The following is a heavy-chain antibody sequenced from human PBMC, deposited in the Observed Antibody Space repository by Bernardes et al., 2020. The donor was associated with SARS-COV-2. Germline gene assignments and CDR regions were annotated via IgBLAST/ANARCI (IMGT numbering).Heavy chain of an antibody. V-gene: IGHV3-21*01. J-gene: IGHJ3*02. D-gene: IGHD3-16*01. CDR3: ARVGDLLDAFDI. CDR2: ISSSSSYI. CDR1: GFTFSSYS. Sequence: GGSLRLSCAASGFTFSSYSMNWVRQAPGKGLEWVSSISSSSSYIYYADSVKGRFTISRDNAKNSLYLQMNSLRAEDTAVYYCARVGDLLDAFDIWGQGTMVTVSS.